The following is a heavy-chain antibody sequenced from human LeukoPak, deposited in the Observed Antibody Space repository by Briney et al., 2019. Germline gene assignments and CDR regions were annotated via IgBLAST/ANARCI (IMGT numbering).Heavy chain of an antibody. CDR3: ASLGRLKRYCSSTSCYIDAFDI. CDR1: GGSFSGYY. V-gene: IGHV4-34*01. CDR2: INHSGST. Sequence: SETLSLTCAVYGGSFSGYYWSWIRQPPGKGLEWIGEINHSGSTNYNPSLKSRVTISVDTSKNQFSLKLSSVTAADTAVYYCASLGRLKRYCSSTSCYIDAFDIWGQGTMVTVSS. D-gene: IGHD2-2*01. J-gene: IGHJ3*02.